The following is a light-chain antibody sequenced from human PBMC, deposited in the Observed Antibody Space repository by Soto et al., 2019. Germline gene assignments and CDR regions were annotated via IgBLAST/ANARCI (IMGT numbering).Light chain of an antibody. CDR1: SSDVGCYNY. J-gene: IGLJ3*02. Sequence: QSALTQPASVSGSPGQSITISCTGTSSDVGCYNYVSWYQPHPGKAPKLMIYEVSNRPSGVSNRFSGSKSGNTASLTISGLQAEDEADYYCSSYTSSSTWVFGGGTKVTVL. CDR2: EVS. CDR3: SSYTSSSTWV. V-gene: IGLV2-14*01.